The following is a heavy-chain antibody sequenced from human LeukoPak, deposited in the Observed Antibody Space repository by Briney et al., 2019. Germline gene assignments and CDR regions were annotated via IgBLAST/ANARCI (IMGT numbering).Heavy chain of an antibody. V-gene: IGHV3-7*03. D-gene: IGHD3-16*01. CDR1: GFTFSSYW. CDR2: INLNGNVN. Sequence: GGSLRLSCAASGFTFSSYWMNWARQAPGKGLEWVASINLNGNVNYYVDSVKGRFTISRDNAKNSLYLQMSNLRAEDTAVYFCARGGGLDVWGQGATVTVSS. CDR3: ARGGGLDV. J-gene: IGHJ6*02.